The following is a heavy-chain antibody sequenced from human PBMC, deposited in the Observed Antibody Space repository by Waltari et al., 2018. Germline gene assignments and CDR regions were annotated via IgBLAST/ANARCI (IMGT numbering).Heavy chain of an antibody. CDR3: ARGTPRGQLYPGQKRYFDL. V-gene: IGHV4-34*01. D-gene: IGHD3-10*01. CDR2: INHSGSN. Sequence: QVQLQQWGAGLLKPSETLSLTCAVYGGSFSGYYWSWIRQPPGKGLVWIGEINHSGSNNYNPALKSRGTISVDTSKNQFSLKLSSVTAADTAVYYCARGTPRGQLYPGQKRYFDLWGRGTLVTVSS. CDR1: GGSFSGYY. J-gene: IGHJ2*01.